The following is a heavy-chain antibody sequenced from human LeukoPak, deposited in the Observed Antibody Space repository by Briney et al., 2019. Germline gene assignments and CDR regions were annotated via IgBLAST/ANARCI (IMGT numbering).Heavy chain of an antibody. V-gene: IGHV3-23*01. CDR2: ISAGGDST. CDR1: GFTFSNYA. Sequence: PGGSLRLSCAASGFTFSNYAMSWVRQAPGKGLEWVSAISAGGDSTYYTDSVKGRFTISRDNSKNTLYLQMNNLRADDTAVYYCAKEATGGPYNWLDPWGQGTLVTVSS. CDR3: AKEATGGPYNWLDP. J-gene: IGHJ5*02. D-gene: IGHD2-15*01.